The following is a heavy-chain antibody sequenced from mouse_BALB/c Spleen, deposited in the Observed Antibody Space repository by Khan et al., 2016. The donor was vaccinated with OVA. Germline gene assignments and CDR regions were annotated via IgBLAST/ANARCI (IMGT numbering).Heavy chain of an antibody. J-gene: IGHJ4*01. CDR2: INTHSGVP. V-gene: IGHV9-4*02. CDR1: GYTFTTAG. D-gene: IGHD2-14*01. CDR3: ARGGAAYYRNDGGAMEY. Sequence: QIQLVQSGPELKKPGETVRISCKASGYTFTTAGIQWVQKMPGKGLKWIGWINTHSGVPKYAEDFKGRFAFSLAISVNTAYLQITNLKNEDTATYFFARGGAAYYRNDGGAMEYWGQGTSVTVSS.